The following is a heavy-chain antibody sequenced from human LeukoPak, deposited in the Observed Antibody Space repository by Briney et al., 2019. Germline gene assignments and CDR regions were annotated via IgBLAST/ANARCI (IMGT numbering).Heavy chain of an antibody. V-gene: IGHV4-39*07. Sequence: SETLSLTCTVSGGSISSSSYYWGWIRQPPGKGLEWIGSIYYTGSTYYNPSLKSRVTISVDTSKNQFSLKVTSVTAADTAVYYCARDQRSLFDVWGQGSLVIVSS. CDR3: ARDQRSLFDV. D-gene: IGHD3-10*01. CDR2: IYYTGST. CDR1: GGSISSSSYY. J-gene: IGHJ4*02.